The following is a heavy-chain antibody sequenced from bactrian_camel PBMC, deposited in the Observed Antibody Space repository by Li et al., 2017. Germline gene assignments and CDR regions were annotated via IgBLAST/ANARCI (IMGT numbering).Heavy chain of an antibody. J-gene: IGHJ6*01. CDR1: STTKLTFC. V-gene: IGHV3S67*01. Sequence: VQLVESGGGLVQPGGSLTLSCKVSSTTKLTFCMGWFRQAPAKERKAVAVIDMDGKINSADSVKGRFTISRDNTKNMLYLQMNSLKSEDTALYYCAALDFRYWGQGTQVT. D-gene: IGHD7*01. CDR2: IDMDGKI. CDR3: AALDFRY.